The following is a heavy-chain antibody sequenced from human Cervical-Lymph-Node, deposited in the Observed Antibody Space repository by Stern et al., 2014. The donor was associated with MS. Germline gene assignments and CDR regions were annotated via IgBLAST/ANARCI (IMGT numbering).Heavy chain of an antibody. Sequence: VTLKESGPTLVNPTQTLTLTCTFSGFSLTTNGVGVGWIRQSPGQALEWLTVIYWDDDKRYRPSLKSRLTITKDTSKSQVVLMMTNMDPVDTGTYYCAHILRGRFAPWGQGTLVTVSS. CDR1: GFSLTTNGVG. V-gene: IGHV2-5*02. D-gene: IGHD3-10*01. CDR2: IYWDDDK. CDR3: AHILRGRFAP. J-gene: IGHJ5*02.